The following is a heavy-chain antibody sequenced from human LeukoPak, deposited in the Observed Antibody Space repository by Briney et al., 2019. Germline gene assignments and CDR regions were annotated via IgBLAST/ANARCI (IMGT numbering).Heavy chain of an antibody. Sequence: PGGSLRLSCAASGFTFSSYAMHWVRQAPGKGLEYVSAISSNGGSTYYANSVKGRFTISRDNSKNTLYLQMGSLRAEDIAVYYCARGGGGYYDSRELTIYYYYYYMDVWGKGTTVTISS. V-gene: IGHV3-64*01. CDR2: ISSNGGST. CDR3: ARGGGGYYDSRELTIYYYYYYMDV. CDR1: GFTFSSYA. D-gene: IGHD3-22*01. J-gene: IGHJ6*03.